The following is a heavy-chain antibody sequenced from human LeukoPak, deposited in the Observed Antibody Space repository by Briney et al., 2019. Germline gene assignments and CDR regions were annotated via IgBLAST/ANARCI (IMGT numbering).Heavy chain of an antibody. V-gene: IGHV3-15*01. Sequence: GGSLRLSCAASGFAFINAYMAWVRQAPGKGLEWVGRIKSKTDGGTTYYSAPVKGRFTISRDDSRSTLYLQMNSLKTEDTALYYCTTDLSRWGQGALVTVSS. J-gene: IGHJ4*02. CDR3: TTDLSR. CDR1: GFAFINAY. CDR2: IKSKTDGGTT. D-gene: IGHD3-16*01.